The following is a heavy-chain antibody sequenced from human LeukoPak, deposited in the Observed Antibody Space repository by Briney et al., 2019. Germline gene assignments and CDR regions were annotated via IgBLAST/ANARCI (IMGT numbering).Heavy chain of an antibody. CDR1: GGSVSSGSYY. D-gene: IGHD3-9*01. V-gene: IGHV4-61*01. J-gene: IGHJ6*02. Sequence: SETLSLTCTVSGGSVSSGSYYWSWIRQPPGKGLEWIGYIYYSGSTNYNPSLKSRVTISIDTSKNQFSLKLSSVTAADTAVYYCAREGYDILTGPGAYGMDVWGQGTTVTVSS. CDR3: AREGYDILTGPGAYGMDV. CDR2: IYYSGST.